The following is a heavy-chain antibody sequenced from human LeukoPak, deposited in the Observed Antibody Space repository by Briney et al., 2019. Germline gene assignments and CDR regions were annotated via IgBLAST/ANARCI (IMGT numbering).Heavy chain of an antibody. CDR1: GGSISSGGYY. CDR2: IYHSGST. J-gene: IGHJ3*02. CDR3: ARDIVDDILTGYYLDAFDI. V-gene: IGHV4-39*07. Sequence: SETLSLTCTVSGGSISSGGYYWSWIRQPPGKGLEWIGEIYHSGSTNYNPSLKSRVTISVDKSKNQFSLKLSSVTAADTAVYYCARDIVDDILTGYYLDAFDIWGQGTMVTVSS. D-gene: IGHD3-9*01.